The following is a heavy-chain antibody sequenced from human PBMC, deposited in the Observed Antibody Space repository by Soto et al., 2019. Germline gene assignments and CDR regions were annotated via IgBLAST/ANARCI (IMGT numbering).Heavy chain of an antibody. CDR2: IDATVNII. CDR3: ARDRWHANRYPGAFDI. Sequence: GGSLRLSCAASGFSFRNFEMNWVRQAPGKGLEWVSYIDATVNIIYYADSVKGRFTISRDNSKNSLFLQMNSLRAEDTAVYYCARDRWHANRYPGAFDIWGRGTMVTVSS. CDR1: GFSFRNFE. J-gene: IGHJ3*02. D-gene: IGHD1-20*01. V-gene: IGHV3-48*03.